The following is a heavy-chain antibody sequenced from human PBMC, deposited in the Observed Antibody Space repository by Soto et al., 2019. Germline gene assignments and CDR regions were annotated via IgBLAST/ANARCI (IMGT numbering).Heavy chain of an antibody. D-gene: IGHD3-3*01. CDR3: ARGGGRFLEWLFWGRWGSGYYYFDY. CDR1: GGSFSGYY. Sequence: QVQLQQWGAGLLKPSETLSLTCAVYGGSFSGYYWSWIRQPPGKGLEWIGEINHSGSTNYNPSLKSRVTISVDTSKNQFSLKLSSVTAADTAVYYCARGGGRFLEWLFWGRWGSGYYYFDYWGQGTLVTVSS. J-gene: IGHJ4*02. V-gene: IGHV4-34*01. CDR2: INHSGST.